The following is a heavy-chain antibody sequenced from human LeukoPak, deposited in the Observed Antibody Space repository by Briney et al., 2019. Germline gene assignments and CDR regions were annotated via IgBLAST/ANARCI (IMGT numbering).Heavy chain of an antibody. Sequence: AASVKVSCKASGGTFSSYAISWVRQAPGQGLEWMGGIIPIFGTANYAQKFQGRVTITTDESTSTACMELSSLRSEDTAVYYCATKGYDSSGYYFDYWGQGTLVTVSS. CDR3: ATKGYDSSGYYFDY. J-gene: IGHJ4*02. CDR2: IIPIFGTA. CDR1: GGTFSSYA. V-gene: IGHV1-69*05. D-gene: IGHD3-22*01.